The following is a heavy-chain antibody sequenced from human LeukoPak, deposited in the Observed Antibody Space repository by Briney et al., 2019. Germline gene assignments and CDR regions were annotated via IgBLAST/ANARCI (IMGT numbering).Heavy chain of an antibody. CDR3: ASGYTNWAEARLQY. CDR1: GYILADYY. V-gene: IGHV1-2*02. D-gene: IGHD7-27*01. CDR2: ISPNSGGT. J-gene: IGHJ4*02. Sequence: ASVKVSCKASGYILADYYMFWVRQAPGQGLEWMGWISPNSGGTNYAQKFQGKVTMTRDTSINTAYMELTSLRFDDTAVYYCASGYTNWAEARLQYWGQGTLVTVSS.